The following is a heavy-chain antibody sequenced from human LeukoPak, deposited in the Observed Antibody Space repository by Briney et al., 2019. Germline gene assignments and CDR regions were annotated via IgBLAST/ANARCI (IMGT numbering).Heavy chain of an antibody. J-gene: IGHJ4*02. CDR1: GFTFGDYA. CDR2: IYYSGST. CDR3: ARVDSSGYLYY. D-gene: IGHD3-22*01. V-gene: IGHV4-59*01. Sequence: PGGSLRLSCTASGFTFGDYAMSWIRQPPGKGLEWIGYIYYSGSTNYNPSLKSRVTISVDTSKNQFSLKLSSVTAADTAVYYCARVDSSGYLYYWGQGTLVTVSS.